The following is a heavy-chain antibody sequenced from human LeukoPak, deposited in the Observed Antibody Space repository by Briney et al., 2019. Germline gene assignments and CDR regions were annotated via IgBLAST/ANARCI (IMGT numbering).Heavy chain of an antibody. J-gene: IGHJ6*02. V-gene: IGHV3-30-3*01. CDR2: ISYDGSNK. D-gene: IGHD6-19*01. Sequence: GGSLRLSCVASGFIFSSCSMNWVRQAPGKGLEWVAVISYDGSNKYYADSVKGRFTISRDNSKNTLYLQMNSLRAEDTAVYYCARDKKDQVAGTGYYYYYGMDVWGQGTTVTVSS. CDR1: GFIFSSCS. CDR3: ARDKKDQVAGTGYYYYYGMDV.